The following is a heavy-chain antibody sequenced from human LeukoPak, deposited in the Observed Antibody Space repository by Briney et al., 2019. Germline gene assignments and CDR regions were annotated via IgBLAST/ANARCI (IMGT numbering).Heavy chain of an antibody. V-gene: IGHV4-34*01. J-gene: IGHJ3*02. CDR1: GGSFSGYY. CDR3: ASVNSPNDAFDI. Sequence: PSETLSLTCAVYGGSFSGYYWSWIRQPPGKGLEWIGEINHSGSTNYNPSLKSRVTISVDTSKNQFSLKLSSVTAADTAVYYCASVNSPNDAFDIWGQGTMVTVSS. D-gene: IGHD4-23*01. CDR2: INHSGST.